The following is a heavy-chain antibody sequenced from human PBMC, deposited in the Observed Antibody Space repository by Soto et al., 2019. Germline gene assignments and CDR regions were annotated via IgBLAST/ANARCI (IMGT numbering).Heavy chain of an antibody. V-gene: IGHV3-23*01. CDR2: ISGSGGST. CDR3: AKHNYYDSSGSWFDP. J-gene: IGHJ5*02. D-gene: IGHD3-22*01. Sequence: GGSLRLSCAASGFTFSSYAMSWVRQAPGKGLEWVSAISGSGGSTYYADSVKGRFTISRDNSKNTLYLQMNSLRAEDTAVYYCAKHNYYDSSGSWFDPWGQGTLVTVSS. CDR1: GFTFSSYA.